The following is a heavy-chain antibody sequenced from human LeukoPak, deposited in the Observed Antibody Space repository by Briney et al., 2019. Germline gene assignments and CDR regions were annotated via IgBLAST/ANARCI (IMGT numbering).Heavy chain of an antibody. Sequence: VASVKVSCKASGYTVNSYDINWVRQATGQGLEWMGWMNPNSGNTGYAQKFQGRITMTRNTSISTAYMELSSLTSEDTAVYYCARIAAAGNRRLNYWGQGTLVTVSS. CDR3: ARIAAAGNRRLNY. V-gene: IGHV1-8*01. CDR2: MNPNSGNT. CDR1: GYTVNSYD. D-gene: IGHD6-13*01. J-gene: IGHJ4*02.